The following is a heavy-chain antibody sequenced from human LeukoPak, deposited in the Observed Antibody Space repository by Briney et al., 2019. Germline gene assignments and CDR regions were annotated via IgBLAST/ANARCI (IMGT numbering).Heavy chain of an antibody. CDR3: ARAYCSGGSCYPSWFDP. V-gene: IGHV4-59*01. CDR1: GGSISSYY. J-gene: IGHJ5*02. CDR2: IYYSGST. D-gene: IGHD2-15*01. Sequence: SETLSLTCTVSGGSISSYYWSWIRQPPGKGLEWIGYIYYSGSTNYNPSLKSRVTISVDTSKNQFSLKLSSVTAADTAVHYCARAYCSGGSCYPSWFDPWGQGTLVTVSS.